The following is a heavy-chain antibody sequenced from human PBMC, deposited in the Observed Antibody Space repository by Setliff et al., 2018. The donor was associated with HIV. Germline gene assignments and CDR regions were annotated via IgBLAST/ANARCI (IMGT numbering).Heavy chain of an antibody. CDR2: IRTDGSST. V-gene: IGHV3-74*01. Sequence: GGSLRLSCAASGFSFSSYWMHWVRQAPGKGLVWVSRIRTDGSSTTYADSVKGRFTISRDNAKNILYLQMSSLTAEDTAVYYCAREGNCESRLDYWGQGTQVTVSS. CDR3: AREGNCESRLDY. D-gene: IGHD3-22*01. J-gene: IGHJ4*02. CDR1: GFSFSSYW.